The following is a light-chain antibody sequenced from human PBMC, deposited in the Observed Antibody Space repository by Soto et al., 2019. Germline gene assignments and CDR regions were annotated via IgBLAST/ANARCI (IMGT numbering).Light chain of an antibody. CDR1: QGISSY. CDR3: QQLNSYLALT. Sequence: DIQLTQSPSFLSASVGDRVTITCRASQGISSYLAWYQQKPGKAPKLLIYAASTLQSGVPSRCSGSGSGTEFTLTISSLQPEDFATYYCQQLNSYLALTFGGGTKVEIK. CDR2: AAS. V-gene: IGKV1-9*01. J-gene: IGKJ4*01.